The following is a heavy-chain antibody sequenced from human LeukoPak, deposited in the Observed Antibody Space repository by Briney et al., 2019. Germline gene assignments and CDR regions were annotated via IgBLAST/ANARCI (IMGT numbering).Heavy chain of an antibody. CDR1: GYTFTSYG. D-gene: IGHD2-15*01. V-gene: IGHV1-18*01. Sequence: ASVKVSCRASGYTFTSYGISWVRQAPGQGLEWMGWISAYNGNTNYAQKLQGRVTMTTDTSTSTAYMELRSLRSDDTAVYYCARPQLGYCSGGSCYLRHAFDIWGQGTMVTASS. CDR2: ISAYNGNT. J-gene: IGHJ3*02. CDR3: ARPQLGYCSGGSCYLRHAFDI.